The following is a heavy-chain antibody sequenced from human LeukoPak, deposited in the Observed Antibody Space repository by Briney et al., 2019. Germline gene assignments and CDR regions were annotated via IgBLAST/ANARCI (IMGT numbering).Heavy chain of an antibody. J-gene: IGHJ4*02. Sequence: GGSLRLSCTASGFTFGDYAMSWVRQAPGKGLEWVGFIRSKAYGGTTEYAASVKGRFTISRDDSKSIAYLQMNSLKTEDTAVYYCTSSDDFWSGYYQGNNFDYWGQGTLVTVSS. CDR2: IRSKAYGGTT. V-gene: IGHV3-49*04. D-gene: IGHD3-3*01. CDR3: TSSDDFWSGYYQGNNFDY. CDR1: GFTFGDYA.